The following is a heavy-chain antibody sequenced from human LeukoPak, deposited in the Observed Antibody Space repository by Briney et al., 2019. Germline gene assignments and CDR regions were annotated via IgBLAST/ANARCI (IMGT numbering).Heavy chain of an antibody. J-gene: IGHJ5*02. CDR1: GGSISSGGYY. CDR3: AREEIRSWFDP. CDR2: IYYSGST. V-gene: IGHV4-31*03. D-gene: IGHD5-24*01. Sequence: SQTLSLTCTVSGGSISSGGYYWSWIRQHPGKGPEWIGYIYYSGSTSYNSSLKSRVTISVDTSKNQFSLKLSSVTAADTAVYYCAREEIRSWFDPWGQGTLVAVSS.